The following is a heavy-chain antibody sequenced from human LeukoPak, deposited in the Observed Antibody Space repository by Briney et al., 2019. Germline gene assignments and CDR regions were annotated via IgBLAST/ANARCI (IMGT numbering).Heavy chain of an antibody. V-gene: IGHV3-53*01. D-gene: IGHD3-10*01. Sequence: GGSLRLSCAASGLTVSSNYMSWVRQAPGKGLEWVSVIYSGGSTYYADSVKGRFTIPRDNSKNTLYLQMNSLRAEDTAVYYCARDLTMVRGVLGVWGKGTTVTVSS. CDR2: IYSGGST. CDR1: GLTVSSNY. J-gene: IGHJ6*04. CDR3: ARDLTMVRGVLGV.